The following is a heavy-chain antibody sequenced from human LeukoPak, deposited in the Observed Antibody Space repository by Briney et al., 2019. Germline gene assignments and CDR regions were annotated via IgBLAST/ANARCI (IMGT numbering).Heavy chain of an antibody. J-gene: IGHJ4*02. CDR1: GGSFSGYY. V-gene: IGHV4-34*01. Sequence: SETLSLTCAVYGGSFSGYYWSWIRQPPGKGLEWIGEINHSGSTNYNPSLKSRVTISVDTSKNQFSLKLSSVTAADTAVYYCARISSCGWYPFDYWGQGTLVTVSS. CDR3: ARISSCGWYPFDY. CDR2: INHSGST. D-gene: IGHD6-19*01.